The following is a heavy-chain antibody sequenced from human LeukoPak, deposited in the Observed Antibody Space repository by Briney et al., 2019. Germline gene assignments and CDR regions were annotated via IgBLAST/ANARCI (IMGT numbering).Heavy chain of an antibody. CDR3: ARVSSGSYSQFDY. J-gene: IGHJ4*02. CDR1: GFTFSNYW. CDR2: INTDGSST. V-gene: IGHV3-74*01. Sequence: PGGSLRLSCAASGFTFSNYWMHWVRQVPGKGLVWVSRINTDGSSTTYADSVKGRFTISRENAKNSLYLQMNSLRAGDTAVYYCARVSSGSYSQFDYWGQGTLVTVSS. D-gene: IGHD1-26*01.